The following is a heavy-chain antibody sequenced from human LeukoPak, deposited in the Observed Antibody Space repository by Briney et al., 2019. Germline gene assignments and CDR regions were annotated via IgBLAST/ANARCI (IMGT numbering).Heavy chain of an antibody. CDR3: VREGLERRTNFDY. Sequence: GGSLRLSCSASGFTFTSHVMHWVRQAPGKGLQYVSGISMNGQTTYYAGSVKGRFTISRDSSKNTVYLQMNSLTAEDTAVYYCVREGLERRTNFDYWGQGPLVSVSS. CDR2: ISMNGQTT. CDR1: GFTFTSHV. D-gene: IGHD1-1*01. V-gene: IGHV3-64D*06. J-gene: IGHJ4*02.